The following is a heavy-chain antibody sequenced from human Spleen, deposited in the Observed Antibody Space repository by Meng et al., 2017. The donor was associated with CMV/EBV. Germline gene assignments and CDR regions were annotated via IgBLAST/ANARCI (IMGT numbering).Heavy chain of an antibody. D-gene: IGHD1-26*01. CDR1: GYTFSSYS. CDR2: ISGYNGNT. CDR3: ARDVLAAGATDWYFDL. J-gene: IGHJ2*01. Sequence: ASVKVSCKASGYTFSSYSFTWVRQAPGQGLEWMGWISGYNGNTKYAQKLQGRVSMTTDTSTSTAYMEVRSLRSDDTAVYYCARDVLAAGATDWYFDLWGRGTLVTVSS. V-gene: IGHV1-18*01.